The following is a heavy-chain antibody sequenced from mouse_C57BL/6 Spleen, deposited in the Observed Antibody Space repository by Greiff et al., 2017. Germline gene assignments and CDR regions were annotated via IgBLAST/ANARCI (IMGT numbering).Heavy chain of an antibody. Sequence: VQLQQSGPELVKPGASVKISCKASGYAFSSSWMHWVKQRPGKGLEWIGRIYPGDGDTNYNGKFKGKATLTADKSSSTAYMQLSSLTSEDSAVYFCSRDWAVTTVVHSETPFDCWGQGTTLTVSS. CDR1: GYAFSSSW. CDR3: SRDWAVTTVVHSETPFDC. D-gene: IGHD1-1*01. V-gene: IGHV1-82*01. J-gene: IGHJ2*01. CDR2: IYPGDGDT.